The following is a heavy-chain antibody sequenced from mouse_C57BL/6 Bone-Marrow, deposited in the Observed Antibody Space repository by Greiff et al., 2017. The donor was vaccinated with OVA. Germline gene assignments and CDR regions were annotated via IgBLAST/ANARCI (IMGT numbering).Heavy chain of an antibody. CDR2: INPGSGGT. D-gene: IGHD2-13*01. J-gene: IGHJ3*01. Sequence: QVQLQQSGAELVRPGTSVKVSCKASGYAFTNYLIEWVKQRPGQGLEWIGVINPGSGGTNYNEKFKGKGTLTADKSSSTAYMQLSSLTSEDSAVYFCARNPFYYGGFAYWGQGTLVTVSA. V-gene: IGHV1-54*01. CDR1: GYAFTNYL. CDR3: ARNPFYYGGFAY.